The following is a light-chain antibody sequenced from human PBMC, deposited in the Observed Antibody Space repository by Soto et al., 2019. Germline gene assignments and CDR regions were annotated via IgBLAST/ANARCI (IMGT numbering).Light chain of an antibody. CDR1: SSDFGGYNY. CDR3: CSYAGTFYV. V-gene: IGLV2-11*01. CDR2: DVS. Sequence: QSALTQPRSVSGSPGHSVTISCTGTSSDFGGYNYVSWYQPHPGKAPKLMIYDVSERPSGVPDRFSGSKSGNTASLTISGLQAEDEADYYCCSYAGTFYVFGTGTKVTVL. J-gene: IGLJ1*01.